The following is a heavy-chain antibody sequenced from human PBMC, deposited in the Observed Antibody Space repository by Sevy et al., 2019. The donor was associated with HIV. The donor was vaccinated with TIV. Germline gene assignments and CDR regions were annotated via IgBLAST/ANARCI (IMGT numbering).Heavy chain of an antibody. J-gene: IGHJ4*02. V-gene: IGHV4-31*03. D-gene: IGHD3-10*01. Sequence: SETLSLTCTVSGGSISSGSYYWSWIRQFPGKGLEWIGYIYYSGSTYYNPSLKSRVTISVDTSKNQFSLKVSSVTAADTAVYYCARESYGSGSYYFDYWGQGTLVTVSS. CDR1: GGSISSGSYY. CDR3: ARESYGSGSYYFDY. CDR2: IYYSGST.